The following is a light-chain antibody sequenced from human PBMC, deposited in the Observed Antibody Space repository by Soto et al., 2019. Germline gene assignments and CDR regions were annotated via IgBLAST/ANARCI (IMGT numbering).Light chain of an antibody. CDR3: QQTYSTPIT. J-gene: IGKJ5*01. V-gene: IGKV1-5*03. Sequence: DIQMTQSPSTLSASVGDRVTITCRASQSISSWLAWYQQKPGKATKVLIYKASNLETGVTSRFSGSGSGTDYTLTISSLQPEDFATYYCQQTYSTPITFGQGTRLEI. CDR1: QSISSW. CDR2: KAS.